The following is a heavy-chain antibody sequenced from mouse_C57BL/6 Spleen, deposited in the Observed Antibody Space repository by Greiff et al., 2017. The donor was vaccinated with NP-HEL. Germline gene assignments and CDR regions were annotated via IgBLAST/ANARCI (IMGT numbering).Heavy chain of an antibody. Sequence: DVKLQESGPGLVKPSQSLSLTCSVTGYSITSGYYWNWIRQFPGNKLEWMGYISYDGSNNYNPSLKNRISITRDTSKNQFFLKLNSVTTEDTATYYCARDMDWDSFAYWGQGTLVTVSA. CDR2: ISYDGSN. J-gene: IGHJ3*01. V-gene: IGHV3-6*01. CDR3: ARDMDWDSFAY. D-gene: IGHD4-1*01. CDR1: GYSITSGYY.